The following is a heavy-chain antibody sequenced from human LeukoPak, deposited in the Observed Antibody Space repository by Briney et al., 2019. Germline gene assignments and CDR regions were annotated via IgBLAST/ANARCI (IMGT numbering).Heavy chain of an antibody. CDR2: ISTTGTTI. J-gene: IGHJ4*02. V-gene: IGHV3-48*02. CDR3: ARDGNYYDSSGYLDY. D-gene: IGHD3-22*01. Sequence: GSLRLSCAASGFTFSAYHINWVRQAPGKGLEWISYISTTGTTIHYADSVKGRFAISRDNAKSSLYLQMNSLRDEDTAVYYCARDGNYYDSSGYLDYWGQGTLVTVSS. CDR1: GFTFSAYH.